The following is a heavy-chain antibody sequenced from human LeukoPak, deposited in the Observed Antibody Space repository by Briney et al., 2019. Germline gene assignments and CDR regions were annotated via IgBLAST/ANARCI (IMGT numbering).Heavy chain of an antibody. CDR1: GFTFSSYG. CDR3: AKGLKGITSPFDY. CDR2: IWYDGSNK. D-gene: IGHD3-10*01. V-gene: IGHV3-33*06. J-gene: IGHJ4*02. Sequence: GGSLRLSCAASGFTFSSYGMHWVRQAPGKGLEWVAVIWYDGSNKYYADSVKGRFTISRDNSKNTLYLQMNSLRAEDTAVYYCAKGLKGITSPFDYWGQGTLVTVSS.